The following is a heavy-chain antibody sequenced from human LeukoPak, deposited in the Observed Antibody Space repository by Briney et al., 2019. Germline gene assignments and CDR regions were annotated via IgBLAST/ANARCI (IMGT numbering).Heavy chain of an antibody. V-gene: IGHV3-21*01. D-gene: IGHD4-17*01. CDR3: ARLEAYGDYIDY. J-gene: IGHJ4*02. CDR1: GFTFSSYS. CDR2: ISSSSSYI. Sequence: GGSLRLSCAASGFTFSSYSMNWVRQAPGKGLEWVSSISSSSSYIYYADSVKGRFTISRDNAKNSLYLQMNSLGAEDTAVYYCARLEAYGDYIDYWGQGTLVTVSS.